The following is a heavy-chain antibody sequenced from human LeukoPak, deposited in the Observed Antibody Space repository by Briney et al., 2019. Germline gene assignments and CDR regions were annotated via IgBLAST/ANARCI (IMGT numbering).Heavy chain of an antibody. CDR2: ISVSGDGT. J-gene: IGHJ3*02. V-gene: IGHV3-23*01. CDR3: ARTIVGAPGDAFDI. D-gene: IGHD1-26*01. CDR1: GFTFGTYA. Sequence: SGGSLTLSRAASGFTFGTYAMNWVRQAPGKGLEWVSGISVSGDGTYYADSVKGRFTISRDNSKNTLYLQMNSLRAEDTALYYCARTIVGAPGDAFDIWGQGTMVTVSS.